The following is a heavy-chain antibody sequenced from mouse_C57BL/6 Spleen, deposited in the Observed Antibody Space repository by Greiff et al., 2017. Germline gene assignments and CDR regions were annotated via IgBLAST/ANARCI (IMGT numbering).Heavy chain of an antibody. Sequence: VQLQQPGAELVRPGSSVKLSCKASGYTFTSYWMHWVKQRPIQGLEWIGNIDPSDSETHYNQKFKDKATLTVDKSSSTAYMQLSSLTSEDSAVSYCARSGDYYGSSYRYVDVWGTGTTVTVSS. CDR2: IDPSDSET. J-gene: IGHJ1*03. CDR1: GYTFTSYW. V-gene: IGHV1-52*01. D-gene: IGHD1-1*01. CDR3: ARSGDYYGSSYRYVDV.